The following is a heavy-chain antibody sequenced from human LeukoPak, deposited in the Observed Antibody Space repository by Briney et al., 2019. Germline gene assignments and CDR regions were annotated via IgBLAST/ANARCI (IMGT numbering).Heavy chain of an antibody. J-gene: IGHJ5*02. Sequence: SETLSLTCTVPGGSVSSSSYYWSWIRQPPGKGLEWIGYIYYSGSTNYNPSLKSRVTISVDTSKNQFSLKLSSVTAADTAVYYCARKYGDYVRGNWFDPWGQGTLVTVSS. CDR3: ARKYGDYVRGNWFDP. D-gene: IGHD4-17*01. CDR1: GGSVSSSSYY. CDR2: IYYSGST. V-gene: IGHV4-61*01.